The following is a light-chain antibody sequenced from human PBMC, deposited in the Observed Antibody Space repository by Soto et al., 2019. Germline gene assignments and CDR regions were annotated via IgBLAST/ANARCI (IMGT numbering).Light chain of an antibody. J-gene: IGLJ2*01. CDR2: DVS. CDR1: SSDVGGYNY. V-gene: IGLV2-14*01. CDR3: SSYTSSSSVV. Sequence: ALTQPASVSGSPGQSITISCTGTSSDVGGYNYVSWYQQHPGKAPKLMIYDVSNRPSGVSNRFSGSKSGNTASLTISGLQAEDEADYYCSSYTSSSSVVFGGGTKVTVL.